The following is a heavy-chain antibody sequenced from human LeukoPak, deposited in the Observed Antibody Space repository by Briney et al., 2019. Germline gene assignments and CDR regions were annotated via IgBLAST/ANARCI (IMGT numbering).Heavy chain of an antibody. J-gene: IGHJ4*02. Sequence: GGSLRLSCAAAGLTFSTYVMSWVRQAPGKGLEWVLAISGSGGSTYYAESVKGRFTISRDNSKNALYLQMNRLGADDTAVYYCAKGNWRYFVYWGQGTLVTVSS. D-gene: IGHD1-1*01. CDR3: AKGNWRYFVY. V-gene: IGHV3-23*01. CDR1: GLTFSTYV. CDR2: ISGSGGST.